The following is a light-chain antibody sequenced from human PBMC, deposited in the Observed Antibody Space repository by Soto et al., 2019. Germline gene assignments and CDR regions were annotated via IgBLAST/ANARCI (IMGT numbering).Light chain of an antibody. CDR2: DAS. Sequence: AIQLTQSPSSLSAAVGDRVSITCRASQSISSALAWYQQKPGKAPKLLIYDASSLESGVPSRFSGSGSGTDFTLTIGSLQPEDSATYYCQQFNNYPITFGQGTRLEIK. CDR3: QQFNNYPIT. V-gene: IGKV1D-13*01. J-gene: IGKJ5*01. CDR1: QSISSA.